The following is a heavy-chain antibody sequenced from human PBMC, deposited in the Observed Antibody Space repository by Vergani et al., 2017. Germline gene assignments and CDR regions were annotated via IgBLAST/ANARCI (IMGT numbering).Heavy chain of an antibody. CDR1: GYSFTSYW. V-gene: IGHV5-51*01. CDR2: IYPGDSDT. J-gene: IGHJ3*02. CDR3: ASGRRGSHRGWSAFDI. Sequence: EVPLVQSGAEVKKPGESLKISCKGSGYSFTSYWIGWVRQMPGKGLEWMGIIYPGDSDTRYSPSFQGQVTISADKSISTAYLQWSSLKASDTAMYYCASGRRGSHRGWSAFDIWGQGTMVTVSS. D-gene: IGHD6-19*01.